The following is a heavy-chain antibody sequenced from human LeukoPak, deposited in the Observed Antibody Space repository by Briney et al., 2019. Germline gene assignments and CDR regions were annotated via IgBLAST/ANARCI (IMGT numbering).Heavy chain of an antibody. CDR3: AKEPYSSPRRGFDP. CDR2: ISWNSGSI. D-gene: IGHD6-13*01. V-gene: IGHV3-9*01. CDR1: GFTFDDYA. Sequence: TGGSLRLSCAASGFTFDDYAMHWVRQAPGKGLEWVLGISWNSGSIGYADSVKGRFTISRDNAKNSLYLQMNSLRAEDTALYYCAKEPYSSPRRGFDPWGQGTLVTVSS. J-gene: IGHJ5*02.